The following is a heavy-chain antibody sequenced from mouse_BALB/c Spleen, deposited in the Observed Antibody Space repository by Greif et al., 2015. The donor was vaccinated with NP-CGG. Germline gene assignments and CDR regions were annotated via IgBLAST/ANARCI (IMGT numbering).Heavy chain of an antibody. CDR2: INPYNGDT. D-gene: IGHD2-2*01. Sequence: VQLKQSGPELVKPGASVKLSCKASGYSFTGYFMNWVMQSHGKSLEWIGRINPYNGDTFYNQKLKGKATLTVDKSSSTAHMELRSLASEDSAVYYCARSVGYGYGGVFDYWGQGTTLTVSS. CDR3: ARSVGYGYGGVFDY. V-gene: IGHV1-20*02. CDR1: GYSFTGYF. J-gene: IGHJ2*01.